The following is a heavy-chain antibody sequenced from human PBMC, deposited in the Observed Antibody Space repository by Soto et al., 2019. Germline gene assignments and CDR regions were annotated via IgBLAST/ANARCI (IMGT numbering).Heavy chain of an antibody. CDR1: GSSISPFD. J-gene: IGHJ4*02. D-gene: IGHD4-17*01. Sequence: SETLSLTCTVSGSSISPFDWSWIRQRPGKGLEWIGDIYYTGSTKYNPSLRSRVTLSLGTSRNQLSMKLSSVTAADTAVYFCTRVGGYYGDCPNFAYWGQGTLVTVSS. V-gene: IGHV4-59*13. CDR3: TRVGGYYGDCPNFAY. CDR2: IYYTGST.